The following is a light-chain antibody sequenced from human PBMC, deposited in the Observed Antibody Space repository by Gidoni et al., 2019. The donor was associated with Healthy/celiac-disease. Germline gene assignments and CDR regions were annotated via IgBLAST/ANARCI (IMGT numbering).Light chain of an antibody. CDR2: GAS. V-gene: IGKV3-20*01. Sequence: EIVLTQSPGTLSLSPGERATLSCRASQSVSSSYLAGYQQKPGQTARLLIYGASSRATGIPDRFSGSGSGTDFTRTISRLEPEDCAVYYCQQYGSSPPWTFXXXTKVEIK. J-gene: IGKJ1*01. CDR1: QSVSSSY. CDR3: QQYGSSPPWT.